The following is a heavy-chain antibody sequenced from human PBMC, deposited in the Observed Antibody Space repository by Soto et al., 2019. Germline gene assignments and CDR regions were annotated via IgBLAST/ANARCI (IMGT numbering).Heavy chain of an antibody. CDR2: IKYSGTT. CDR1: TLSLIPCSCH. CDR3: ARHGITGSYYDAFDI. J-gene: IGHJ3*02. Sequence: SATLTITAATSTLSLIPCSCHLSRIRQPPGKGLEWIASIKYSGTTFYNPSLKSRVTLSVDTSKNQFALKLSSVTAAETAVYYCARHGITGSYYDAFDIWGQGTMVT. V-gene: IGHV4-39*01. D-gene: IGHD1-26*01.